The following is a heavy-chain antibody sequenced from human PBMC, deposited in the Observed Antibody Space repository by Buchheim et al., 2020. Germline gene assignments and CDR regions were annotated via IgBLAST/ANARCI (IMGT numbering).Heavy chain of an antibody. J-gene: IGHJ6*02. CDR2: ISSSSSYI. V-gene: IGHV3-21*01. Sequence: EVQLVESGGGLVKPGGSLRLSCAASGFTFSSYSMNWVRQAPGKGLEWVSSISSSSSYIYYADSVKGRFTISRDNAKNSLYLQMNSLRAEDTAVYYCARARSCSGGSCSDYYYGMDVWGQGTT. CDR3: ARARSCSGGSCSDYYYGMDV. D-gene: IGHD2-15*01. CDR1: GFTFSSYS.